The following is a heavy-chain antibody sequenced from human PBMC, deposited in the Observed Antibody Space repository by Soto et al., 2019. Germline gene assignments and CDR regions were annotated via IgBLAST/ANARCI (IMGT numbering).Heavy chain of an antibody. CDR1: GFSFSSYV. V-gene: IGHV3-30-3*01. J-gene: IGHJ3*02. CDR3: ARDLLGYCSGGSCYSGYAFDI. Sequence: GGSLRLSCAASGFSFSSYVMYWVRQAPGKGLEWVAFISYDGSNKYCVDSVKGRFTISRDNSKNTLYLQINSLRAEDTVVYYCARDLLGYCSGGSCYSGYAFDIWGQGTMVTVSS. CDR2: ISYDGSNK. D-gene: IGHD2-15*01.